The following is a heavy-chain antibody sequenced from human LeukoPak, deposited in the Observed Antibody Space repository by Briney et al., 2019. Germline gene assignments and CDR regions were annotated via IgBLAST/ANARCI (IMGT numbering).Heavy chain of an antibody. V-gene: IGHV3-53*01. CDR2: IYNDGST. D-gene: IGHD3-10*01. J-gene: IGHJ4*02. CDR3: ARTLRFGYAGDY. CDR1: GFTVSSNY. Sequence: GGSLRLSCAASGFTVSSNYMSWVRQGPGKGLEWVALIYNDGSTHYTDSVKGRFTISRDNAKNSLYLQMNSLRAEDTAVYYCARTLRFGYAGDYWGQGTLVTVSS.